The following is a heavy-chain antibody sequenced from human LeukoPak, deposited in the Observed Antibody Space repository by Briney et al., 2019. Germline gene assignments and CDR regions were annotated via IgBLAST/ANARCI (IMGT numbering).Heavy chain of an antibody. CDR3: AREAMVRGVIPHWFDP. Sequence: GASVKVSCKAARSTFTGYYMHCVRQAPGQGLEGMGWINPNSGGTNYAQTFQGRVTMTRDTSISTAYMERSRRRSHRTAVHYCAREAMVRGVIPHWFDPWGQGTLVTVSS. D-gene: IGHD3-10*01. V-gene: IGHV1-2*02. CDR2: INPNSGGT. J-gene: IGHJ5*02. CDR1: RSTFTGYY.